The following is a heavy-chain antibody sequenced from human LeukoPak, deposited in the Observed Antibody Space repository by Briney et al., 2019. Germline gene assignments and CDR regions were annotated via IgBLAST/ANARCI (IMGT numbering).Heavy chain of an antibody. CDR1: GFTFTNTW. Sequence: GGSLRLSCSASGFTFTNTWMNWVRQSPGEGLEWVARIKSANDGGTIDYAAPVRGRFAISRDDSKSTLYLQMNSLKIEDSAVYYCTTGIDYGGGYWDQGTLVTVSS. CDR2: IKSANDGGTI. J-gene: IGHJ4*02. CDR3: TTGIDYGGGY. D-gene: IGHD3-16*01. V-gene: IGHV3-15*07.